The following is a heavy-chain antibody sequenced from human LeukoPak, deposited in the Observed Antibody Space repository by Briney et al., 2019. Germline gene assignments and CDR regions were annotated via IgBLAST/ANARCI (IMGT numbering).Heavy chain of an antibody. CDR1: GFTFSSYG. CDR2: IWYDGSNK. Sequence: GGSLRLSCAASGFTFSSYGMHWVRQAPGKGLEWVAVIWYDGSNKYYADSVQGRFTISRDSSKSTLYLQMITLRAEDTAVYYCATGGEYYSGGGFGHDHWGQGTLVTVSS. V-gene: IGHV3-33*01. D-gene: IGHD2-15*01. J-gene: IGHJ4*02. CDR3: ATGGEYYSGGGFGHDH.